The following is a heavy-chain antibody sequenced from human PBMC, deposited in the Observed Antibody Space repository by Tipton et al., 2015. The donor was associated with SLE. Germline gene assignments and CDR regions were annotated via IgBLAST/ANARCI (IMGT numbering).Heavy chain of an antibody. CDR1: GGSISSSSYY. Sequence: TLSLTCTVSGGSISSSSYYWGWIRQPPGRGLEWIGSLYYSGSTYYNPSLKSRVTISVDTYKNQFSLKLSSVTAADTAVYYCARGPGYSSSWIDYWGQGTLVTVSS. CDR3: ARGPGYSSSWIDY. D-gene: IGHD6-13*01. J-gene: IGHJ4*02. V-gene: IGHV4-39*07. CDR2: LYYSGST.